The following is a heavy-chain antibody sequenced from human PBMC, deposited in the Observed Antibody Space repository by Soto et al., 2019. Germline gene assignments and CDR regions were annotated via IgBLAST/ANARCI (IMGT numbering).Heavy chain of an antibody. J-gene: IGHJ6*02. CDR2: TIPMFGTP. CDR3: ARPLRDRNYYYGMAV. V-gene: IGHV1-69*13. D-gene: IGHD3-22*01. CDR1: GGTFSKYA. Sequence: SVKVSRKASGGTFSKYAFSWVRQAPGQGLEWLGGTIPMFGTPNYAQKFQGRVAISADESTATVYMELSSLRSEDTAVYFCARPLRDRNYYYGMAVWGQGTTVTVSS.